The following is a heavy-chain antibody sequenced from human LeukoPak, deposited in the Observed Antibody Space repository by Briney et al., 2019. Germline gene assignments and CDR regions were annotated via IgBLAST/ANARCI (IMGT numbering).Heavy chain of an antibody. CDR3: ASGRPFDY. Sequence: GGSLRLSCGVSGFTFSDYWMNWVRQAPGKGLEWVAYIKQDGSEKYYVDSVKGRFTISRDNAKNSLYLQMNSLGAEDTAVYYCASGRPFDYWGQGTLVTVSS. CDR1: GFTFSDYW. CDR2: IKQDGSEK. D-gene: IGHD1-26*01. J-gene: IGHJ4*02. V-gene: IGHV3-7*01.